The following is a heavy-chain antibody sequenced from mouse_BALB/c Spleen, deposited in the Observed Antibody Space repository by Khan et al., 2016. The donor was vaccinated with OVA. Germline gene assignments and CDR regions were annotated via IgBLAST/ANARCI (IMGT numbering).Heavy chain of an antibody. Sequence: EVQLQESGPGLVKPSQSLSLTCTVTGYSITSDYAWNWIRQFPGNKLEWMGYISCTGSTSYNPSLKSRISITRDTSKNQFFLHLNSVTTEDTATYYCARSRYYSDSYAMDYWGQGTSVTVSS. CDR1: GYSITSDYA. J-gene: IGHJ4*01. V-gene: IGHV3-2*02. CDR3: ARSRYYSDSYAMDY. CDR2: ISCTGST. D-gene: IGHD2-12*01.